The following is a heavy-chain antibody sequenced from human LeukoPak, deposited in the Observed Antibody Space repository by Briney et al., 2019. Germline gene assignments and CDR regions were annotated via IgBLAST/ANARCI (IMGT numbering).Heavy chain of an antibody. CDR1: GGSISSYY. V-gene: IGHV4-59*08. J-gene: IGHJ4*02. D-gene: IGHD6-13*01. Sequence: SETLFLTCTVSGGSISSYYWSWIRQPPGKGLEWIGYIYYSGSTNYNPSLKSRVTISVDTSKNQFSLKLSSVTAADTAVYYCARLGGYSSSWNPYDYWGQGTLVTVSS. CDR3: ARLGGYSSSWNPYDY. CDR2: IYYSGST.